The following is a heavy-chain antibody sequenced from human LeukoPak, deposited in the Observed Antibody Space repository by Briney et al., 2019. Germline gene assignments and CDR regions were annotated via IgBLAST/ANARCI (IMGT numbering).Heavy chain of an antibody. Sequence: SETLSLTCAVYGGSFSGYYWSWIRQPPGKGLEWIGEINHSGSANYNPSLKSRVTISVDTSKNQFSLKLSSVTAADTAVYYCARLMPGYCSSTSCSNPLDYWGQGTLVTVSS. CDR3: ARLMPGYCSSTSCSNPLDY. CDR2: INHSGSA. CDR1: GGSFSGYY. D-gene: IGHD2-2*01. V-gene: IGHV4-34*01. J-gene: IGHJ4*02.